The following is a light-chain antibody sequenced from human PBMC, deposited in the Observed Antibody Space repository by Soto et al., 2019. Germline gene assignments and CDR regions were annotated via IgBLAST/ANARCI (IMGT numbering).Light chain of an antibody. CDR2: AAS. CDR1: QSSSSY. Sequence: DIPMTQSPSSLSASVGDRVTITCRASQSSSSYLNWYQQKPWKAPKLLIYAASSLQSGFPSRFSGSGSGTDFTLTISSLQPEDFATYYCQQSYSTPYTFGQGTKLEIK. J-gene: IGKJ2*01. V-gene: IGKV1-39*01. CDR3: QQSYSTPYT.